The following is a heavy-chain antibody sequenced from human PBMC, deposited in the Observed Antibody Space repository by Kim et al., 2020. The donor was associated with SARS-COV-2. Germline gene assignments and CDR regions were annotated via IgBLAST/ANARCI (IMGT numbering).Heavy chain of an antibody. CDR3: ARARPGYFDY. CDR1: GFTFSGYW. Sequence: GGSLRLSCAASGFTFSGYWMHWVRQAPGQGLVWVSRISNGETNIMYADSVAGRFSISRDNAKNTLYLQMNSLRAEDTAVYFCARARPGYFDYWGQGTLVT. CDR2: ISNGETNI. J-gene: IGHJ4*02. V-gene: IGHV3-74*03.